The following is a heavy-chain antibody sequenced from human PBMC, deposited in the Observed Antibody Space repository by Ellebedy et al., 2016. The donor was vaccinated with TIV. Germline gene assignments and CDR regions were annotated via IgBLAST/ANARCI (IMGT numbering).Heavy chain of an antibody. V-gene: IGHV3-7*01. D-gene: IGHD3-16*01. CDR2: IYQDGSEQ. CDR1: GFSFRSYW. Sequence: PGGSLRLSCAASGFSFRSYWMSWVRQAPGKGLEWVANIYQDGSEQYYVDSVMGRFTISRDNARNSLYLQMNSLRAEDTAVYYCARRGSYGDYAVQVNSWFDSWGQGTLVTVSS. CDR3: ARRGSYGDYAVQVNSWFDS. J-gene: IGHJ5*01.